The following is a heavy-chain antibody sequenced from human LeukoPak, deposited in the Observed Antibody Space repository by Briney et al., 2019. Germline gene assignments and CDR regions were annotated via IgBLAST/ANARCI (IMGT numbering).Heavy chain of an antibody. CDR3: AREAARGPYISSSYYYYGMDV. Sequence: ASVKVSCKASGYTFTSYYMHWVRQAPGQGLEWMGIINPSGGSTSYAQKFQGRVTMTRDTSTSTVYMELSSLRSEDTAVYYCAREAARGPYISSSYYYYGMDVWGQGTTVTVSS. CDR2: INPSGGST. J-gene: IGHJ6*02. V-gene: IGHV1-46*01. D-gene: IGHD6-6*01. CDR1: GYTFTSYY.